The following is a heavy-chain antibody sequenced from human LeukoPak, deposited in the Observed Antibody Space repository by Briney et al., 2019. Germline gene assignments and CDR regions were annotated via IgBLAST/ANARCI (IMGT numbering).Heavy chain of an antibody. CDR2: IDYSGTT. Sequence: SETLSLTCTVSGGSISSSGYYWGWIRQPPGQGLAWLGTIDYSGTTYHNPSLKSRVTISIDASKNHFSLKLNSVTAADTAVYYCTRDSGSWTVDYWGQGTLVTVSS. CDR1: GGSISSSGYY. D-gene: IGHD1-26*01. CDR3: TRDSGSWTVDY. V-gene: IGHV4-39*02. J-gene: IGHJ4*02.